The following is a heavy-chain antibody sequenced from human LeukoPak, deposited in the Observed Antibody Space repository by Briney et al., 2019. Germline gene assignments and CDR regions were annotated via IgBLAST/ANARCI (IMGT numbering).Heavy chain of an antibody. CDR3: ARDMGTTGWYTFDY. CDR1: GDSVSSKNGA. Sequence: SQTLSLTCAISGDSVSSKNGAWNWIRQSPSRGLEWLGRTYYRSKWYNDYAEFIQGRITINPDTSKSQFSLQLNSVTPEDTAVYFFARDMGTTGWYTFDYWGQGTLVTVSS. D-gene: IGHD6-19*01. CDR2: TYYRSKWYN. V-gene: IGHV6-1*01. J-gene: IGHJ4*02.